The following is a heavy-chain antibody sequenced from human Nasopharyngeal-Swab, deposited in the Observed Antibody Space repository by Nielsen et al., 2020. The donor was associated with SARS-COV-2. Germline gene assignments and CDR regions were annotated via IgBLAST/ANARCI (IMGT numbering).Heavy chain of an antibody. CDR1: GYSFSRYG. Sequence: LSLTCAASGYSFSRYGMHWVRQAPGKGLEWVAVISHDGRGNFYADSVKGRFTISRDNSTLYLQMSSLRTEDTAVYYCARWNARGAGGNYGMDVWGQGTTVTVSS. V-gene: IGHV3-30*03. J-gene: IGHJ6*02. CDR3: ARWNARGAGGNYGMDV. CDR2: ISHDGRGN. D-gene: IGHD2-8*01.